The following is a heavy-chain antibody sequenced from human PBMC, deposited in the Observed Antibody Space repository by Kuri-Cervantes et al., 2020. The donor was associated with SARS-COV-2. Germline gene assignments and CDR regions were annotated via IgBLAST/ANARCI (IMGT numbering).Heavy chain of an antibody. CDR3: AREVEGSDAFDI. CDR1: GGSFSGYY. Sequence: LRPPCAVYGGSFSGYYWSWIRQPPGKGLEWIGEINHSGSTNYNPSLKSRVTISVDTSKNQFSLKLSSVTAADTAVYYCAREVEGSDAFDIWGQGTMVTVSS. CDR2: INHSGST. V-gene: IGHV4-34*01. J-gene: IGHJ3*02.